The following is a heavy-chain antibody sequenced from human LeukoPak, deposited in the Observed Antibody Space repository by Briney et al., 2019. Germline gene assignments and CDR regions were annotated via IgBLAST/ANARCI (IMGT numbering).Heavy chain of an antibody. D-gene: IGHD2-21*01. CDR2: IVPIFGIK. CDR3: ARDRGVVIDTYYSDNYGMDV. J-gene: IGHJ6*02. Sequence: SVKVSCQASGGTFSSYAISWVRQAPGQGLEWMGRIVPIFGIKNYAQKFQGRVTITADKSTSTAYMELSSLRSEDTAVYYCARDRGVVIDTYYSDNYGMDVWGRGTTVTVSS. V-gene: IGHV1-69*17. CDR1: GGTFSSYA.